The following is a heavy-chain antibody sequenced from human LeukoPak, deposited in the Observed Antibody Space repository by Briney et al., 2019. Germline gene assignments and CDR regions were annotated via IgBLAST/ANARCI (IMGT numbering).Heavy chain of an antibody. CDR2: FGSGGAT. CDR1: GFTFSIYA. V-gene: IGHV3-23*01. CDR3: AKVVAPSTTRNLGY. D-gene: IGHD2-2*01. Sequence: GGSLRLSWAASGFTFSIYAMTWVRQAPRKGLEWVSTFGSGGATYYADSVRGRFTISKDNSKNTLYLQLDSLGTEDTALYYCAKVVAPSTTRNLGYWGQGTLVIVSS. J-gene: IGHJ4*02.